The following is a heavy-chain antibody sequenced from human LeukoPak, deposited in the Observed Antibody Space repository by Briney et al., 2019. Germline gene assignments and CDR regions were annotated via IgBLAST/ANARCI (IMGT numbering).Heavy chain of an antibody. CDR1: VFTFSNYW. D-gene: IGHD5-24*01. CDR3: ARGLRWPDY. CDR2: IKHDGSEK. Sequence: GGSLRLSCAASVFTFSNYWMNWVRQSPGKGLVCVANIKHDGSEKYYVDSVKGRFTISRDNAKNSLFLQMNSLRAEDTAVYYCARGLRWPDYWGQGTLVTVSS. J-gene: IGHJ4*02. V-gene: IGHV3-7*01.